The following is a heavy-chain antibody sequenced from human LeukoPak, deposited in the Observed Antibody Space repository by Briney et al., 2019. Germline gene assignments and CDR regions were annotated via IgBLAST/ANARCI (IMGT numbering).Heavy chain of an antibody. J-gene: IGHJ4*02. CDR2: MNPNSGNT. V-gene: IGHV1-8*01. CDR3: ARGRVPWEMSGDY. D-gene: IGHD1-26*01. CDR1: GYTFTSYD. Sequence: ALVKVSCKASGYTFTSYDINWVRQATGQGLEWMGWMNPNSGNTGYAQKFQGRVTMTRNTSISTAYMELSSLRSEDTAVYYCARGRVPWEMSGDYWGQGTLVTVSS.